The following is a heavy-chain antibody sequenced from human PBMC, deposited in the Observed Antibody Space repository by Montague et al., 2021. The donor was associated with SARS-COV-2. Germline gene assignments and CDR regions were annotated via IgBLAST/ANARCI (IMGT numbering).Heavy chain of an antibody. CDR2: MYSSGST. CDR3: ARGGLYCSGGSCNTLDI. Sequence: SETLSLTCTVSGGSVSSGTYYWGWIRQPPGKGLVWITYMYSSGSTNYYPSLKSRVTMSAATSRHQLSLKLSSVTAADMAVYYCARGGLYCSGGSCNTLDIWGQGTTVIVS. CDR1: GGSVSSGTYY. J-gene: IGHJ3*02. D-gene: IGHD2-15*01. V-gene: IGHV4-61*01.